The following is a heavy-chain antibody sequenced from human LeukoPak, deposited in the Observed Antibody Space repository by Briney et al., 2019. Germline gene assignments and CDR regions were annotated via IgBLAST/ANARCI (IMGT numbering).Heavy chain of an antibody. CDR3: ASASSPSYYYYYMDV. V-gene: IGHV1-2*02. CDR1: GYTFTGYY. CDR2: FNPNSGGT. J-gene: IGHJ6*03. Sequence: ASVKVSCKASGYTFTGYYMHWVRQAPGQGLEWMGWFNPNSGGTNYAQKFQGRVTMTRDTSISTAYMELSRLRSDDTAVYYCASASSPSYYYYYMDVWGKGTTVTVSS. D-gene: IGHD2-15*01.